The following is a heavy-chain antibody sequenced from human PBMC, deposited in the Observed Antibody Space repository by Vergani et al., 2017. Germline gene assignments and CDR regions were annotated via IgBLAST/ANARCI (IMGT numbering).Heavy chain of an antibody. CDR2: ISSSSATI. J-gene: IGHJ4*02. CDR3: ARDQLYGDHSGSDV. D-gene: IGHD4-23*01. Sequence: QVQLVESGGGLVKPGGSLRLSCAASGFSFYASYMTWIRQAPGKGLEWIAYISSSSATIYYADSVKGRFTISRDNAKKSVYLQMNSLRAQDTAVYFCARDQLYGDHSGSDVWGQGTRVIVSS. CDR1: GFSFYASY. V-gene: IGHV3-11*04.